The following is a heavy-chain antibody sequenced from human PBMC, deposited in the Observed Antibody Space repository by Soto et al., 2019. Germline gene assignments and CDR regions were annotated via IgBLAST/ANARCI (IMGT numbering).Heavy chain of an antibody. CDR3: ARRGGGDYLFDS. CDR1: GDSISTSNYY. V-gene: IGHV4-39*01. Sequence: QLLLQESGPGLVKPSETLSLTCTVSGDSISTSNYYWGWIRQPPGEGLEWIGHIFYSGGTYYNPSLKSRVTISVDTSKNQFSLKLNSLTAADTAVYFCARRGGGDYLFDSWGQGMLVTVSS. D-gene: IGHD4-17*01. J-gene: IGHJ4*02. CDR2: IFYSGGT.